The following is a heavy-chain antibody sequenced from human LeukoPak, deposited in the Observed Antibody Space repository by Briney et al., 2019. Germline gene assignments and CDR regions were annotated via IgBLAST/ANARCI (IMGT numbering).Heavy chain of an antibody. CDR3: AKAGEEVATISPFEM. D-gene: IGHD5-24*01. J-gene: IGHJ3*02. CDR2: ISVSGFTT. Sequence: SGGSLRLSCAASGFTFSNYAITWVRQAPGRGLEWVSSISVSGFTTYYADSVKGRFTISRDNSKNTLSLQLNSLRAEDTAVYYCAKAGEEVATISPFEMWGQGTKVTVSS. CDR1: GFTFSNYA. V-gene: IGHV3-23*01.